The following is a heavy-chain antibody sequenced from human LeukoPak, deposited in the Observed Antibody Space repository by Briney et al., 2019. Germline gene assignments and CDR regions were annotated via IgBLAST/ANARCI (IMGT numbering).Heavy chain of an antibody. CDR2: INWSGGST. CDR1: GFAFDEHG. CDR3: ARAPITSPFYFDC. D-gene: IGHD2-2*01. Sequence: PGGSLRLSCTACGFAFDEHGMSWVRHVPGKGLEWVSGINWSGGSTGYSDPVRGRFTISRDNAKNSLYLQMDSLRAEDTALYYCARAPITSPFYFDCWGQGTLVTVSS. J-gene: IGHJ4*02. V-gene: IGHV3-20*04.